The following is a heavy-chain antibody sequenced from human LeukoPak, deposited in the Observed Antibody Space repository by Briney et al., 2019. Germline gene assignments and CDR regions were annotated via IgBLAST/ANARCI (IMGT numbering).Heavy chain of an antibody. CDR3: ARHGSGYSSGWSLDY. CDR1: GGSISSYY. CDR2: IYYSGST. Sequence: ETLSLTCTVSGGSISSYYWSWIRQPPGKGLEWIGYIYYSGSTNYNPSLKSRVTISVDTSKNQFSLKLSSVTAADTAVYYCARHGSGYSSGWSLDYWGQGTLVTVSS. J-gene: IGHJ4*02. D-gene: IGHD6-19*01. V-gene: IGHV4-59*08.